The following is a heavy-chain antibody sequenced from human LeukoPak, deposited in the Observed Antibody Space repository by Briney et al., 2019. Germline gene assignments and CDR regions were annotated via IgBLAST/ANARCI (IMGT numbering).Heavy chain of an antibody. CDR3: ARDTDYYGSGRHGYFDH. V-gene: IGHV3-66*01. Sequence: GGSLRLSCAASGLTISNNFMGWVRQAPGKGLEWVSLIYSGGSTYSADSVKGRFTISRDNSKNTLHLQMNRLRVEDTAVYYCARDTDYYGSGRHGYFDHWGQGTLVTVSS. CDR1: GLTISNNF. CDR2: IYSGGST. D-gene: IGHD3-10*01. J-gene: IGHJ1*01.